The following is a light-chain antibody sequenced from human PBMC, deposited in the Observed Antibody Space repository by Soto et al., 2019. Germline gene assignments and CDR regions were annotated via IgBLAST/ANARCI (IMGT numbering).Light chain of an antibody. CDR2: DNN. V-gene: IGLV1-51*01. CDR1: SSNIGSHY. Sequence: QSVLTQPPSISAAPGQKVTISCSGSSSNIGSHYVFWYQQFPGTAPRLLIYDNNKRPSGIPDRFSGSKSGASATLGITGLQTGDEADYYCGTWDSSLSAGVFGGGTKVTVL. CDR3: GTWDSSLSAGV. J-gene: IGLJ2*01.